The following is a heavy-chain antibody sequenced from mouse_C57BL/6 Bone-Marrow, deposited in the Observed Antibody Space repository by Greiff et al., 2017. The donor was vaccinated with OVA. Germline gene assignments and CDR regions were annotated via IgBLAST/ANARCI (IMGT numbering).Heavy chain of an antibody. D-gene: IGHD2-3*01. CDR3: EADGYYAYWYFDV. CDR2: IDPSDSYT. V-gene: IGHV1-50*01. Sequence: QVQLQQPGAELVKPGASVKLSCKASGYTFTSYWMQWVKQRPGQGLEWIGEIDPSDSYTNYNQKFKGKATLTVDTSSSTAYMQVSSLTSEDSAVYDCEADGYYAYWYFDVWGTGTAVTVTA. J-gene: IGHJ1*03. CDR1: GYTFTSYW.